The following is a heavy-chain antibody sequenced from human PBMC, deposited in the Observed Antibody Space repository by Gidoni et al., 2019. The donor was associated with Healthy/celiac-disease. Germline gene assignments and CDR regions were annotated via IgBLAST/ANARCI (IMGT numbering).Heavy chain of an antibody. J-gene: IGHJ4*02. Sequence: EVQLLQSGAEVKKPGESLKISCKGSGYSFTSYWIGWVRQMHGQGLEWMGIIYPGDSDTRYSPSFQGQVTIADDKSISTAYLQWSSLKAADTAMYYWARQRCSGGSCYREDYWGQGTLVTVSS. D-gene: IGHD2-15*01. CDR2: IYPGDSDT. V-gene: IGHV5-51*01. CDR3: ARQRCSGGSCYREDY. CDR1: GYSFTSYW.